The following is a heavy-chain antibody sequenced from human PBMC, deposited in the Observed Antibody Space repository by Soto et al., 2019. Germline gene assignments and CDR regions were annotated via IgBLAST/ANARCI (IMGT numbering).Heavy chain of an antibody. V-gene: IGHV7-4-1*01. D-gene: IGHD3-9*01. Sequence: QVQLVQSGSELKKPGASVKVSCKASGYTFTSYAMNWVRQAPGQGLEWMGWINTNTGNPTYAQGFTGRFVFSLDTSVSTAYLQICSLKAEDTAVYYCARDYELGLIRYFDWTPDTRKTNGGNWFDPWGQGTLVTVSS. J-gene: IGHJ5*02. CDR2: INTNTGNP. CDR3: ARDYELGLIRYFDWTPDTRKTNGGNWFDP. CDR1: GYTFTSYA.